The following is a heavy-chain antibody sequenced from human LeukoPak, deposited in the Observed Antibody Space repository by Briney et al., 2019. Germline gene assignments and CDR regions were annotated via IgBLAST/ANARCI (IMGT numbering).Heavy chain of an antibody. CDR1: GFPFSDYY. Sequence: GGSLRLSCAASGFPFSDYYMSWIRQAPGKGLEWVSYISSSGSTMYYADSVKGRFTISRDNAKNSLYLQMNSLRAEDTAVYYCAKCPYSGSYFPYDYWGQGTLVTVSS. J-gene: IGHJ4*02. D-gene: IGHD1-26*01. CDR3: AKCPYSGSYFPYDY. CDR2: ISSSGSTM. V-gene: IGHV3-11*01.